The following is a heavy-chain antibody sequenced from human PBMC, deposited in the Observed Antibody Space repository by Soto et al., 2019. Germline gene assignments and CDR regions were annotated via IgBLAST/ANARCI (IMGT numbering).Heavy chain of an antibody. Sequence: QVQLQESGPGLVKPSETLSLTCTVSGGSISTYYWNWVRQPPGEGLERLGYIYNSGSTRYNPSLNSRVTMSLDTSRNLFSLKLSSVTAADTGVYYCARFEFCSGASCYRPFDIWGQGTMVTVSS. V-gene: IGHV4-59*01. D-gene: IGHD2-15*01. J-gene: IGHJ3*02. CDR1: GGSISTYY. CDR2: IYNSGST. CDR3: ARFEFCSGASCYRPFDI.